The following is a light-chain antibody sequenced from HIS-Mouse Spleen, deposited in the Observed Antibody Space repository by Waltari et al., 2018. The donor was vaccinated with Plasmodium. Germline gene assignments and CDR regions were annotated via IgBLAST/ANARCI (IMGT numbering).Light chain of an antibody. CDR1: SSYVGGYNY. Sequence: QSALTQPRSVSGPPGPSVTIPCNGTSSYVGGYNYVSWYQQHPGKAPKLMIYDVSKRPSGVPDRFSGSKSGNTASLTISGLQAEDEADYYCCSYAGSYTYVFGTGTKVTVL. CDR3: CSYAGSYTYV. V-gene: IGLV2-11*01. CDR2: DVS. J-gene: IGLJ1*01.